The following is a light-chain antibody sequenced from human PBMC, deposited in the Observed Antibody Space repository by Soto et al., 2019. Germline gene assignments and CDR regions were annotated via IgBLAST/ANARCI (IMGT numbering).Light chain of an antibody. Sequence: DIQMTQSPSSLSASVGDRVTITCRASQGISNYLAWYQQKPGKVPKLLIYAASTLQSGVPSRFSGSGSVTDFTLTISSLQPEDVATYYCQKYNSARLTFGGGTKVEIK. J-gene: IGKJ4*01. CDR2: AAS. CDR1: QGISNY. CDR3: QKYNSARLT. V-gene: IGKV1-27*01.